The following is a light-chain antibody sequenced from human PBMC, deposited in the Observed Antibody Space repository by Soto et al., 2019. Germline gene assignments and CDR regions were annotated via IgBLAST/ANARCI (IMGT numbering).Light chain of an antibody. CDR2: SAS. J-gene: IGKJ1*01. CDR3: QQSYSTPWT. V-gene: IGKV1-39*01. CDR1: QSISSY. Sequence: DIQMTQSPSSLSASVGDRVTITCRASQSISSYLNWYQQKPGKAPKLLIYSASSLQSVVPSRFSGSGSGTDYTLPISSLQPEEFATYYCQQSYSTPWTFGQGTKVEIK.